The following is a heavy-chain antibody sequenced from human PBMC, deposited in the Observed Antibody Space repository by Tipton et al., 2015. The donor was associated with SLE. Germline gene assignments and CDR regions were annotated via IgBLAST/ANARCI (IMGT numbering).Heavy chain of an antibody. CDR2: IYYSGST. D-gene: IGHD4-17*01. CDR1: GGSISSHY. CDR3: ARGRKDYGDYYFDY. J-gene: IGHJ4*02. V-gene: IGHV4-59*11. Sequence: TLSLTCTVSGGSISSHYWSWIRQPPGKGLEWIGYIYYSGSTNYNPSLKSRVTISVDTSKNQFSLKLSSVTAADTAVYYCARGRKDYGDYYFDYWGQGTLVTVSS.